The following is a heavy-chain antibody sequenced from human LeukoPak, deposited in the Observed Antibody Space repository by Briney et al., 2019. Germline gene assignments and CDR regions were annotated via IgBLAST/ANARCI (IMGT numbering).Heavy chain of an antibody. J-gene: IGHJ4*02. V-gene: IGHV4-59*11. D-gene: IGHD3-16*01. CDR2: VYDIGST. CDR1: GGSIGSHY. Sequence: SETLSLTCTVSGGSIGSHYWTWIRQTPGKGLEWIGYVYDIGSTKYNPSLKSRVTISVDTSKNQFSLRLSSVTAADTAVYYCARGGVLKSVDYWGQGTLVAVSP. CDR3: ARGGVLKSVDY.